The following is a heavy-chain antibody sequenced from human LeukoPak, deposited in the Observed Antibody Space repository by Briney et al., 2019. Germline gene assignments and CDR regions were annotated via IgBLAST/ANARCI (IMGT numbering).Heavy chain of an antibody. CDR1: GGSISNSY. J-gene: IGHJ4*02. D-gene: IGHD5-18*01. V-gene: IGHV4-4*07. Sequence: SETLSLTCTVSGGSISNSYWSWIRQPAGKGLEWIGRIYSSGSANYNPSLKARVTMSVDTSKNQLSLRLSSVTAADTAVYYCAGYGYRFFDYWGQGALVTVSS. CDR2: IYSSGSA. CDR3: AGYGYRFFDY.